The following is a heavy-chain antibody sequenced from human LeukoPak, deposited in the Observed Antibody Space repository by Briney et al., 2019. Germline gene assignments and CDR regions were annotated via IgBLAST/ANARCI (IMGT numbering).Heavy chain of an antibody. CDR2: FDPEDGET. J-gene: IGHJ6*03. Sequence: GASVKVSCKVSGYTLTELSMHWVRQAPGKGLEWMGGFDPEDGETIYAQKFQGRVTMTEDRSIETAYLDLTSLRSEDTAVYYCATHYDGGAYYPQYYYYQMDVWGKGTTITVSS. D-gene: IGHD3-22*01. CDR3: ATHYDGGAYYPQYYYYQMDV. V-gene: IGHV1-24*01. CDR1: GYTLTELS.